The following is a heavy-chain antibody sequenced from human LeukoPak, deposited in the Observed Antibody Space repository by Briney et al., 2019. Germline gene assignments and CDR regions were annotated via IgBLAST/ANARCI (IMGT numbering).Heavy chain of an antibody. D-gene: IGHD1-26*01. V-gene: IGHV3-74*01. CDR1: GFTVSSNY. J-gene: IGHJ4*02. Sequence: PGGFLRLSCAASGFTVSSNYMSWVRQAPGKGLVWVSHIGSDGTSTSFADSVKGRFTISRDNAKNTLYLQMNSLRAEDTAAYYCARDSGSSEFYFDYWGQGTLVTVSS. CDR3: ARDSGSSEFYFDY. CDR2: IGSDGTST.